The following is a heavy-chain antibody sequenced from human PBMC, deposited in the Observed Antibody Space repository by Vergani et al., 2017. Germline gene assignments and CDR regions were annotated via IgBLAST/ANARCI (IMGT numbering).Heavy chain of an antibody. D-gene: IGHD6-13*01. CDR2: IWYDGSNK. J-gene: IGHJ4*02. Sequence: QVQLVESGGGVVQPGRSLRLSCAASGFNFSSYGMHWVRQAPGKGLEWVAVIWYDGSNKYYADSVKGRFTISRDNSKNTLYLQMNSLRAEDTAVYYCARDYAQNSSSWVFDYWGQGTLVTVSS. CDR1: GFNFSSYG. CDR3: ARDYAQNSSSWVFDY. V-gene: IGHV3-33*01.